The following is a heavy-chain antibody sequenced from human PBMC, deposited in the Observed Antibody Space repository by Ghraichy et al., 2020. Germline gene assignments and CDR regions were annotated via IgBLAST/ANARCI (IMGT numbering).Heavy chain of an antibody. D-gene: IGHD3-22*01. V-gene: IGHV4-31*03. CDR1: GGSISSGGYY. CDR3: AREAPAYYYDSSGLGGMDV. CDR2: IYYSGST. J-gene: IGHJ6*02. Sequence: SLNISCTVSGGSISSGGYYWSWIRQHPGKGLEWIGYIYYSGSTYYNPSLKSRVTISVDTSKNQISLKLSSVTAADTAVYYCAREAPAYYYDSSGLGGMDVWGQGTTVTVSS.